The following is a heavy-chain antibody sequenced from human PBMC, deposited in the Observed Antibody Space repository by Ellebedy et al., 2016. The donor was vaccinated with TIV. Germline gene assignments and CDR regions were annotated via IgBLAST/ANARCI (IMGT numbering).Heavy chain of an antibody. D-gene: IGHD1-7*01. CDR3: ARFPVAYNWNYADDY. V-gene: IGHV3-21*04. CDR1: GVIFNDYN. J-gene: IGHJ4*02. CDR2: ITSSGNYM. Sequence: PGGSLRLSCAVSGVIFNDYNMNWVRQIPGKGLQWVASITSSGNYMNYADSVKGRFTISRDTSRNTLYLQMSSLGAEDTAVYYCARFPVAYNWNYADDYWGQGTLVTVSS.